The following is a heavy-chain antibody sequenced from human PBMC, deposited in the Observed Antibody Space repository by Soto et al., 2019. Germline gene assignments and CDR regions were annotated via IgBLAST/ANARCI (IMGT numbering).Heavy chain of an antibody. CDR3: ARANWYFDY. J-gene: IGHJ4*02. V-gene: IGHV4-59*11. CDR2: IYYSGRT. Sequence: QVQLQESGPGLVKPSETLSLTCTVSGGSINNHYWSWIRQPPGQGLGWIGYIYYSGRTNYNPSLKSRVTISVDTSKNQFSLKLSSMTAADTAIYYCARANWYFDYWGQGTLVTVSS. D-gene: IGHD7-27*01. CDR1: GGSINNHY.